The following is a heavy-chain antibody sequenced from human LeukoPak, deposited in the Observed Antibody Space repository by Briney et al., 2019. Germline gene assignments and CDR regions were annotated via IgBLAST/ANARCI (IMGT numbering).Heavy chain of an antibody. J-gene: IGHJ3*02. Sequence: SETLSLTCTVSGGSISSSSYYWGWIRQPPGKGLEWIGEINHSGSTNYNPSLKSRVTISVDTSKNQFSLKLSSVTAADTAVYYCARAMYSSGWFTNDAFDIWGQGTMVTVSS. V-gene: IGHV4-39*07. D-gene: IGHD6-19*01. CDR3: ARAMYSSGWFTNDAFDI. CDR1: GGSISSSSYY. CDR2: INHSGST.